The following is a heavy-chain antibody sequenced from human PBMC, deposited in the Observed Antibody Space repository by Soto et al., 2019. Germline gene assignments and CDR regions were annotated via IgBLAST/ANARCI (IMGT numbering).Heavy chain of an antibody. CDR2: INPNSGGT. J-gene: IGHJ5*02. V-gene: IGHV1-2*02. CDR3: ASLWFGELWDWFDP. CDR1: GYTFTGYY. D-gene: IGHD3-10*01. Sequence: VASVKVSCKASGYTFTGYYMHWVRQAPGQGLEWMGWINPNSGGTNYAQKFQGRVTMTRDTSISTAYMELSRLRSDDTAVYYCASLWFGELWDWFDPWGQGTLVTVSS.